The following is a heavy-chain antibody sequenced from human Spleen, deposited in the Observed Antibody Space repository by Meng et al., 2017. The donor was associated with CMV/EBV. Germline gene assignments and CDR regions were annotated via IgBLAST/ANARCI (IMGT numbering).Heavy chain of an antibody. V-gene: IGHV1-2*02. CDR2: IIPSSGET. J-gene: IGHJ3*02. D-gene: IGHD2/OR15-2a*01. CDR1: GYTFTGYH. Sequence: ASVKVSCKASGYTFTGYHIHWVRQAPGQGPEWMGWIIPSSGETHYSQKFRGTVTMTRDTSISTAYMDLSGLTSDATAVYFCARGVQYYSFAFDIWGQGTMVTVS. CDR3: ARGVQYYSFAFDI.